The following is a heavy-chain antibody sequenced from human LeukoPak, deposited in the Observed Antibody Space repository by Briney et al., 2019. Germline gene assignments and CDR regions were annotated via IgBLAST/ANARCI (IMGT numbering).Heavy chain of an antibody. CDR1: GGSISSYY. D-gene: IGHD4-17*01. CDR2: IYYSGST. Sequence: TPSETLSLTCIVSGGSISSYYWSWIRQPPGKGLEWIGYIYYSGSTNYNPSLKSRVTISVDTSKNQFSLKLSSVTAADTAVYYCARAGIGVGDYGFDYWGQGTLVTVSS. J-gene: IGHJ4*02. CDR3: ARAGIGVGDYGFDY. V-gene: IGHV4-59*01.